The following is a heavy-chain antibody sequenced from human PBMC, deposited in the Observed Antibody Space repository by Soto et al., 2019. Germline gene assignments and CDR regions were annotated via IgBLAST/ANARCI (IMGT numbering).Heavy chain of an antibody. Sequence: PGGSLRLSCAASGFTFSTYSMNWVRQAPVNGLEFVSYISSFISTIYYADSVKGRFTISRYNAKNSLYLQMDSLRAEDTAVYYDTTSAYMDVWGTGTTVTVSS. D-gene: IGHD2-2*01. CDR1: GFTFSTYS. V-gene: IGHV3-48*01. CDR3: TTSAYMDV. J-gene: IGHJ6*03. CDR2: ISSFISTI.